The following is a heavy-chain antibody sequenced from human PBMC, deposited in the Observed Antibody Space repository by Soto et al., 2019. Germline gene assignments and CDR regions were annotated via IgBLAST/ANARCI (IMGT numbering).Heavy chain of an antibody. J-gene: IGHJ6*02. CDR2: LYYSGST. D-gene: IGHD3-16*01. V-gene: IGHV4-61*01. CDR3: ARESGEVSSAGGLDV. Sequence: QVQLQESGPGLVKPSETLSLTCTVSGGSVNSDSYYWTWIRQPPGKRLEWIGSLYYSGSTNYNPTRQSRVTISVDTSKNQFSLRVSSVTAADTGVYFCARESGEVSSAGGLDVWGQGTTVTVSS. CDR1: GGSVNSDSYY.